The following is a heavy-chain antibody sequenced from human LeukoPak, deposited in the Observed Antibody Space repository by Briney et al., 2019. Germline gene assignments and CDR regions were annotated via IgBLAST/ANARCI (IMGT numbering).Heavy chain of an antibody. CDR1: GYTFTSYY. CDR3: ARPPSYYYGMDV. V-gene: IGHV1-46*01. CDR2: INASGGNT. J-gene: IGHJ6*02. Sequence: ASVKVSCKASGYTFTSYYIHWVRQAPGQGLGWMGIINASGGNTNYAQKFQGRVTMTRDTSTSTVYMELSSLRSEDTAVYYCARPPSYYYGMDVWGQGTTVTVSS.